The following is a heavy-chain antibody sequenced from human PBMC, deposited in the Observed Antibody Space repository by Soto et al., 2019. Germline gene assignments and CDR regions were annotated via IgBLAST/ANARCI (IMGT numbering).Heavy chain of an antibody. CDR3: ARTFYFDSRGYYYFFFDH. D-gene: IGHD3-22*01. Sequence: PSETLSLTCAVSGGSIGSDGYSWSWIRQSPGKGLEWIGHIYHSGSTYYNPSLNRRVTITVDTSKNQLSLNLRSMTAADTAVYFCARTFYFDSRGYYYFFFDHWGRGALVTVSS. J-gene: IGHJ4*02. V-gene: IGHV4-30-2*06. CDR1: GGSIGSDGYS. CDR2: IYHSGST.